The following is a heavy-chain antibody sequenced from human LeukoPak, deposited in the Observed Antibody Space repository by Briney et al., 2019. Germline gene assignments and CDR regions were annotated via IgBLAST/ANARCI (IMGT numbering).Heavy chain of an antibody. CDR3: ARAGPWQIDP. CDR1: GGSISSYY. V-gene: IGHV4-59*01. CDR2: IYYSGST. D-gene: IGHD3-10*01. Sequence: PSETLSLTCTVSGGSISSYYWSWIRQPPGKGLEWIGHIYYSGSTKYKPSLKSRVTISVDRSNNQFSLKLRSVTAADTAVYYCARAGPWQIDPWGQGTLVTVSS. J-gene: IGHJ5*02.